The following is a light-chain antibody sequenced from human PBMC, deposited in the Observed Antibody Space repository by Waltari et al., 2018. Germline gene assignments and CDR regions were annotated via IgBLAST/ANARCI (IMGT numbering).Light chain of an antibody. CDR2: DAS. CDR3: QQFNNYLYT. Sequence: AIQLTQSPSSLSASVGDRVTISCRASQGISSGLAWCQQKAAKAPRLLIYDASSLAGGVPSRFSGSGAGTDFTLTISSLQPEDFATYYCQQFNNYLYTFGQGTTLEI. J-gene: IGKJ2*01. V-gene: IGKV1D-13*01. CDR1: QGISSG.